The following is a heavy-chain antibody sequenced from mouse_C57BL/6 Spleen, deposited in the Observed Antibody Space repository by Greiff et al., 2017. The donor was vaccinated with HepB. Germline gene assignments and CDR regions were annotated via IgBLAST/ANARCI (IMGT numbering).Heavy chain of an antibody. J-gene: IGHJ1*03. CDR1: GYTFTSYW. D-gene: IGHD4-1*01. CDR2: IYPGSGST. V-gene: IGHV1-55*01. Sequence: QVQLKQPGAELVKPGASVKMSCKASGYTFTSYWITWVKQRPGQGLEWIGDIYPGSGSTNYNEKFKSKATLTVDTSSSTAYMQLSSLTSEDSAVYYCARVELGHWYFDVWGTGTTVTVSS. CDR3: ARVELGHWYFDV.